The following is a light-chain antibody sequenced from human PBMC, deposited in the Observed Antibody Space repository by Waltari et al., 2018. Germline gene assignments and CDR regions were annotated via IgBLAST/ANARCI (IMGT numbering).Light chain of an antibody. V-gene: IGKV1-12*01. J-gene: IGKJ3*01. Sequence: DIQMTHSPSSVSASVGDRVTIPCRASQGISSWLAWYQQKPGKAPKLLIYAASSLQSGVPSRFSGSGSGTDFTLTISSLEPEDFAVYYCQQRNNWLFTFGPGTKVDIK. CDR1: QGISSW. CDR2: AAS. CDR3: QQRNNWLFT.